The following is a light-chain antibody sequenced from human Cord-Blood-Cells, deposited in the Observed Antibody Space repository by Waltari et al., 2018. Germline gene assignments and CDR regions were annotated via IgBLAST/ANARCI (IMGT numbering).Light chain of an antibody. Sequence: SSELTQDPAVSVALGQTVRITCQGASLRSYYASWYQQKTGQAPVLVIYGKNNRPSGIPDRCSGSSSGNTASLTITGAQAEDEADYYCNSRDSSGNHLVFGGGTKLTVL. CDR2: GKN. J-gene: IGLJ2*01. CDR3: NSRDSSGNHLV. CDR1: SLRSYY. V-gene: IGLV3-19*01.